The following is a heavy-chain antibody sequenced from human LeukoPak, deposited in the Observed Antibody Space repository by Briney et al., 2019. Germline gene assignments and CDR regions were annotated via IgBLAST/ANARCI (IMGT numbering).Heavy chain of an antibody. D-gene: IGHD2-15*01. CDR1: GYTLTELS. CDR3: ATVRAAAAGSGFDP. Sequence: ASVKVSCKVSGYTLTELSMHWVRQAPGKGLEWMGGFDPEDGETIYAQKFQGRVTMTEDTSTDTAYMELSSLRPEDTAVYYCATVRAAAAGSGFDPWGQGTLVTVSS. J-gene: IGHJ5*02. V-gene: IGHV1-24*01. CDR2: FDPEDGET.